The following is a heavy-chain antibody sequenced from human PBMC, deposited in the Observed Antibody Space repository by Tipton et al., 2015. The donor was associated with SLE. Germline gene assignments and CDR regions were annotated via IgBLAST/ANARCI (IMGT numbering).Heavy chain of an antibody. CDR3: ARAPRDILTGYDY. J-gene: IGHJ4*02. Sequence: SLRLSCAASGFTFSSYSMNWVRQAPGKGLEWVSSISSSSSYIYYADSVKGRFTISRDNAKNSLYLQMNSLRAEDTAVYYCARAPRDILTGYDYWGQGTLVTVSS. V-gene: IGHV3-21*01. CDR2: ISSSSSYI. CDR1: GFTFSSYS. D-gene: IGHD3-9*01.